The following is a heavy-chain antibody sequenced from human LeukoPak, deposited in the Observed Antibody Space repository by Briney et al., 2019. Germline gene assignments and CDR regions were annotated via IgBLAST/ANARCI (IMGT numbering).Heavy chain of an antibody. CDR2: INPNRPST. CDR1: GYTFTGYY. J-gene: IGHJ4*02. D-gene: IGHD3-9*01. CDR3: ARVRRWGHYDILTGYKGGFDY. V-gene: IGHV1-2*02. Sequence: ASVKVSCKASGYTFTGYYIHWVRQAPGQGLEWMGWINPNRPSTNYAQKFQGRVTMTRDTSISTAYMELSSLRSEDTAVYYCARVRRWGHYDILTGYKGGFDYWGQGTLVTVSS.